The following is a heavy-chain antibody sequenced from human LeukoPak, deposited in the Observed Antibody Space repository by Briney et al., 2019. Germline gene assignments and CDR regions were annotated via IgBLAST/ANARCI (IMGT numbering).Heavy chain of an antibody. D-gene: IGHD3-16*01. CDR1: GFTFSTYW. CDR2: ISSSSTII. CDR3: GASRQYVAAFDI. Sequence: PGGSLRLSCAASGFTFSTYWMTWVRQAPGKGLEWISYISSSSTIIKYADSVRGRFTISRDDARESLYLQMSSLRADDTAIYYCGASRQYVAAFDIWGQGTLVTVSS. V-gene: IGHV3-48*04. J-gene: IGHJ3*02.